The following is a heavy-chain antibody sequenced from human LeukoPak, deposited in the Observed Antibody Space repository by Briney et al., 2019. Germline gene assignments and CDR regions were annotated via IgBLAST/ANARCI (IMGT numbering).Heavy chain of an antibody. J-gene: IGHJ6*04. CDR2: IKQYGSEK. CDR1: GFTFSIYW. V-gene: IGHV3-7*03. CDR3: AREEGSGGYYHGMDV. Sequence: GGSLRLSCAASGFTFSIYWMSGVRHAPGKGLEWVANIKQYGSEKYYVDSVKSRFTISRDNAKTLLYLQMNSVRGEDTAVYYCAREEGSGGYYHGMDVWGKGTTVTVSS. D-gene: IGHD3-10*01.